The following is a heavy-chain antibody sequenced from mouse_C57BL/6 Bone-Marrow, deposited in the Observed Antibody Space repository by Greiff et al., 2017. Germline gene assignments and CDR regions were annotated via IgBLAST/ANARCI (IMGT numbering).Heavy chain of an antibody. V-gene: IGHV1-39*01. Sequence: QLQQSGPELVKPGASVKISCKASGYSFTDYNMNWVKQSHGKGLEWIGVINPNYGTTSYNQKFKGKATLTVDQSSSTAYMPLNSLTSEDSAVYYGTRGYYYDYAMDYWGQGNSVTVSS. D-gene: IGHD2-4*01. CDR1: GYSFTDYN. CDR3: TRGYYYDYAMDY. CDR2: INPNYGTT. J-gene: IGHJ4*01.